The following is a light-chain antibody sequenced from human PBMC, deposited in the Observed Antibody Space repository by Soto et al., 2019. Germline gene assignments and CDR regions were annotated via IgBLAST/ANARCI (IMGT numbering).Light chain of an antibody. CDR3: SSYTTSNTRQIV. V-gene: IGLV2-14*03. CDR1: SSDVGGYNY. J-gene: IGLJ1*01. CDR2: DVS. Sequence: QSALTQPASVSGSPGQSITISCTGTSSDVGGYNYVSWYQHHPGKAPKLMIFDVSNRPSGVSNRFSSSKSGNTASLTISGLQPEDEADYYCSSYTTSNTRQIVFGTGTKV.